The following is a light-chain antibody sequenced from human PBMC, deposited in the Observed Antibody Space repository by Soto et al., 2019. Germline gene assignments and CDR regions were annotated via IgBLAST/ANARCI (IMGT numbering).Light chain of an antibody. CDR3: SSFAGRFTFV. Sequence: QSVLTQPPSASGSPGQSVTISCTGTSSDVGAYDYVSWYQQHPGKAPKLMIYEINKRPSGVPDRFSGSKSGNTASLTVSGLQAEDEADYYCSSFAGRFTFVFGTGTKVTVL. V-gene: IGLV2-8*01. CDR2: EIN. J-gene: IGLJ1*01. CDR1: SSDVGAYDY.